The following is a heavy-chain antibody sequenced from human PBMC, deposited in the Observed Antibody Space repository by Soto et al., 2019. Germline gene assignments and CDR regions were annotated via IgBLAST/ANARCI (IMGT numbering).Heavy chain of an antibody. CDR2: IYSGGST. Sequence: PGGSLRLSCAASGFTVSSNYMSWVRQAPGKGLEWVSVIYSGGSTYYADSVKGRFTISRDNSKNTLYLQMNSLRAEDTAVYYCARDQNTCPYCYGMDVWGQGTTVTVSS. CDR3: ARDQNTCPYCYGMDV. J-gene: IGHJ6*02. D-gene: IGHD3-16*01. CDR1: GFTVSSNY. V-gene: IGHV3-66*01.